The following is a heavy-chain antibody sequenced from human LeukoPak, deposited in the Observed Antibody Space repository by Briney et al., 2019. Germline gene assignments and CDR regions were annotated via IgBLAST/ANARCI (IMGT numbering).Heavy chain of an antibody. CDR2: IYYSGNT. CDR1: GASIRSYY. V-gene: IGHV4-59*01. D-gene: IGHD3-16*02. Sequence: SETLSLTCTVSGASIRSYYWSWIRQPPGKGLEWIGYIYYSGNTDYNPPLQSRVTISVDMSKNQFSLKLSSVTAADTAVYYCARGSGGELSRHFDYWGQGTLVTVSS. J-gene: IGHJ4*02. CDR3: ARGSGGELSRHFDY.